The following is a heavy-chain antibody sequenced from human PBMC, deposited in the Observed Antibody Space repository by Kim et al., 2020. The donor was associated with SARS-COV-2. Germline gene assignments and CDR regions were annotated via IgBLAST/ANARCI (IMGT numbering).Heavy chain of an antibody. D-gene: IGHD3-3*01. J-gene: IGHJ4*02. V-gene: IGHV3-23*01. CDR1: GFTFSSYA. CDR2: ISGSGGST. CDR3: AKDAGLRAPWAFLFFFFDY. Sequence: GGSLRLSCAASGFTFSSYAMSWVRQAPGKGLEWVSAISGSGGSTYYADSVKGRFTISRDNSKNTLYLQMNSLRAEDTAVYYCAKDAGLRAPWAFLFFFFDYWGQGTLVTVSS.